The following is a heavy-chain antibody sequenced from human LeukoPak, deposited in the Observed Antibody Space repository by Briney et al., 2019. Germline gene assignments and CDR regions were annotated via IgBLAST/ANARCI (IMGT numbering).Heavy chain of an antibody. CDR2: IYNNGRT. J-gene: IGHJ3*02. V-gene: IGHV4-30-4*01. Sequence: SETLSLTCTVSGGSISSGDYYWSWIRQPPGKGLEWIGYIYNNGRTYYNPSLKSRVTISVDTSKNQFSLKLSSVTAADTAVYYCNYYGSGSYYRGVLDAFYIWGQGTMVTVSS. CDR1: GGSISSGDYY. CDR3: NYYGSGSYYRGVLDAFYI. D-gene: IGHD3-10*01.